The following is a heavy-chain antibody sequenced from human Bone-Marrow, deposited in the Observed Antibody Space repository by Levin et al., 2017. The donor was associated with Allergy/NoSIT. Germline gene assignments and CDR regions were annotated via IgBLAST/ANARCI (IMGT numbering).Heavy chain of an antibody. J-gene: IGHJ6*02. D-gene: IGHD3-22*01. CDR3: ARELDDNDSSDPTDYYAMDV. CDR1: GFTLRPYT. CDR2: ITSSSNFI. V-gene: IGHV3-21*01. Sequence: KASETLSLTCAASGFTLRPYTMNWVRQAPGKGLEWVSSITSSSNFIYYADSVKGRFTISRDNAKNSLYLQMNSLRAEDTAHYYCARELDDNDSSDPTDYYAMDVWGQGTTVTVSS.